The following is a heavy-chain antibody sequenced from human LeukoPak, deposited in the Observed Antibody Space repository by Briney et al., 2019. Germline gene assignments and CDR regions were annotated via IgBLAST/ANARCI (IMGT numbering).Heavy chain of an antibody. CDR3: ARDFPTAYYYGMDV. Sequence: SETLSLTCTVSGGSISGSSYYWGWIRQPPGKGLEWIGSIYYSGSTYYNPSLKSRVTISVDTSKNQFSLKLSSVTAADTAVYYCARDFPTAYYYGMDVWGQGTTVTVSS. V-gene: IGHV4-39*07. CDR1: GGSISGSSYY. CDR2: IYYSGST. J-gene: IGHJ6*02. D-gene: IGHD2-21*02.